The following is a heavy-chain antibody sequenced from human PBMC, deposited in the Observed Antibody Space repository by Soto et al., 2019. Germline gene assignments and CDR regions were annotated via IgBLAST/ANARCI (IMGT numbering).Heavy chain of an antibody. D-gene: IGHD5-12*01. CDR2: ISTYNGDT. V-gene: IGHV1-18*01. CDR3: AREGVASYHYYGMDV. CDR1: GYTFTRSG. J-gene: IGHJ6*02. Sequence: QVQLVQSGAEVKKPGASVKVSCKASGYTFTRSGISWVRQAPGQGLEWMGWISTYNGDTNYAQTSQGRVTMTTDTSTSTVYMELRSLRSDDTAVYYCAREGVASYHYYGMDVWGQGTPVTVSS.